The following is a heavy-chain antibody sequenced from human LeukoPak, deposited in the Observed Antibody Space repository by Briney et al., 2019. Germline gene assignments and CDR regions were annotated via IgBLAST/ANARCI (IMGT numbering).Heavy chain of an antibody. J-gene: IGHJ3*01. V-gene: IGHV4-59*08. D-gene: IGHD4-11*01. Sequence: SEILSLTCTVSGGSVSGYYCNWIRQPPGKGPEWIGYVYYKGDTSYSPSLDSRVSISVDTSKKQFSLKLNSVTAADTAMYYCARHVTVTYDAFDLWGQGTMVTVSS. CDR3: ARHVTVTYDAFDL. CDR2: VYYKGDT. CDR1: GGSVSGYY.